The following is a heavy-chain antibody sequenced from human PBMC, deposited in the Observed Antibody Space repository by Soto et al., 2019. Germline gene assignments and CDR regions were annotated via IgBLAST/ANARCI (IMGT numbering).Heavy chain of an antibody. CDR3: AKSLSTAVNYGLDV. CDR1: GFTFSDNA. V-gene: IGHV3-23*01. J-gene: IGHJ6*02. Sequence: EVQLLESGGGLVQPGGSLRLSCGASGFTFSDNAMTWVRQAPGKGLEWVSSISDDGDSTYYADSVKGRFTISRDNSKNTLFLQMSSLGAEDTAVYYCAKSLSTAVNYGLDVWDQGTSVTVSS. CDR2: ISDDGDST. D-gene: IGHD2-2*01.